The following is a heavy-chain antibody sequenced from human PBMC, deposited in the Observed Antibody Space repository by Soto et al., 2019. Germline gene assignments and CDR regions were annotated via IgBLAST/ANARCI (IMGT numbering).Heavy chain of an antibody. CDR3: ARSTRYCSGGSCYDYYSGMDV. J-gene: IGHJ6*02. Sequence: ASVKVSCKASGDTFTGYYRHWVRQAPGQGLEWMGWINPNSGGTNYAQKFQGWVTMTRDTSISTAYMELSRLRSDDTAVYYCARSTRYCSGGSCYDYYSGMDVWGQGTTVPVSS. CDR1: GDTFTGYY. D-gene: IGHD2-15*01. V-gene: IGHV1-2*04. CDR2: INPNSGGT.